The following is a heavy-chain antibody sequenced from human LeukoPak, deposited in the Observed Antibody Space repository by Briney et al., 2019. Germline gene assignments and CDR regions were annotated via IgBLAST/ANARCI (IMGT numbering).Heavy chain of an antibody. CDR1: GYTFTSYG. CDR3: ARGVQLERGYNWFDP. J-gene: IGHJ5*02. CDR2: ISAYNGNT. V-gene: IGHV1-18*01. D-gene: IGHD1-1*01. Sequence: VASVKVSCKASGYTFTSYGISWVRQAPGQGLEWMGWISAYNGNTNYAQKLQGRVTMTTDTSTSTAYMELRSLRSDDTAVYYCARGVQLERGYNWFDPWGQGTLVTVSS.